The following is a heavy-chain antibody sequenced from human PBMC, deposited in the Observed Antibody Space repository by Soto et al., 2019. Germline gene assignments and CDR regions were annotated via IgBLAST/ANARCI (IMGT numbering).Heavy chain of an antibody. CDR2: INPNSGGT. D-gene: IGHD3-22*01. J-gene: IGHJ4*02. V-gene: IGHV1-2*02. CDR1: GYTFTGYY. Sequence: ASVKVSCKASGYTFTGYYMHWVRQASGQGLEWMGWINPNSGGTNYAQKFQGRVTMTRDTSISTAYMELSRLRSDDTAAYYCARDPAKKYYYDSSDGFDYWGQGTLVTVSS. CDR3: ARDPAKKYYYDSSDGFDY.